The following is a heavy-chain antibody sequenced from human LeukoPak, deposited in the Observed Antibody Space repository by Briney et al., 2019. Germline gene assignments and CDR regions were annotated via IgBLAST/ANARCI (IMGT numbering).Heavy chain of an antibody. CDR2: IYYSGST. J-gene: IGHJ5*02. V-gene: IGHV4-39*02. CDR3: ARDLLTGYPGNWFDP. Sequence: SETLSLTCTVSGDSISSSSYYWGWIRQPPGKGLEWIGSIYYSGSTYYNASLKSRLTISIDTSKNQFSLNLSFVTAADTAVYYCARDLLTGYPGNWFDPWGQGTLVTVSS. CDR1: GDSISSSSYY. D-gene: IGHD3-9*01.